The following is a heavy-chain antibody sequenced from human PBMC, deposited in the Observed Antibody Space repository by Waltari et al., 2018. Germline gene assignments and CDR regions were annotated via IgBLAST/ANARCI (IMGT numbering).Heavy chain of an antibody. J-gene: IGHJ4*02. V-gene: IGHV4-61*09. Sequence: QVQLQESGPGLVKPSQTLSLTCTVSGGSISSGSYYWSWIRQPAGKGLEWIGYIYTSGSTTYNPSLKSRVTISVDTSKNQFSLKLSSVTAADTAVYYCAREAEYSSSSDDYWGQGTLVTVSS. CDR1: GGSISSGSYY. CDR3: AREAEYSSSSDDY. D-gene: IGHD6-6*01. CDR2: IYTSGST.